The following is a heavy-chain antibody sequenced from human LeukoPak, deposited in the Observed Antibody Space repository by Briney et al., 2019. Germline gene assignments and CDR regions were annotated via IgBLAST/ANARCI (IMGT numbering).Heavy chain of an antibody. V-gene: IGHV4-59*08. CDR1: GGSISSYY. J-gene: IGHJ4*02. D-gene: IGHD3-16*01. CDR3: ARHPHMITFGGVTYYFDY. CDR2: IYYSGST. Sequence: SETLSLTCTVSGGSISSYYWSWIRQPPGEGLEWIGYIYYSGSTNYNPSLKSRVTISVDTSKSQFSLKLSSVTAADTAVYYCARHPHMITFGGVTYYFDYWGQGTLVTVSS.